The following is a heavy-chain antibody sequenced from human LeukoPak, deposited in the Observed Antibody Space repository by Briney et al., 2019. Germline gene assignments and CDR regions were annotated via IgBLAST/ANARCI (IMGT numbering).Heavy chain of an antibody. D-gene: IGHD3-3*01. V-gene: IGHV4-34*01. J-gene: IGHJ4*02. Sequence: KASETLALTCAVYGGSFSGYYWSWIRQPPGKGLECIGEINHSGSTNYNPALKSRGTISVDTSKNQSSLKLSSVTAADTAVYYCARVGPYYDFWSGSSYLYWGQGTLVTVSS. CDR3: ARVGPYYDFWSGSSYLY. CDR1: GGSFSGYY. CDR2: INHSGST.